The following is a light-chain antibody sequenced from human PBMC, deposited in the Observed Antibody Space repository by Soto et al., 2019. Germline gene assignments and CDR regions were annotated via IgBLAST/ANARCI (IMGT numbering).Light chain of an antibody. CDR1: QGINNY. V-gene: IGKV1-33*01. Sequence: DIQMTQFPSSLSASVGDRVTLTCQASQGINNYLNWYQQKPGKAPKLLIYDASTLETGVPSRFSGSGYGTEFTFTISGLQPEDVATYYCQQYESLVHFGGGTKVEIK. J-gene: IGKJ4*01. CDR2: DAS. CDR3: QQYESLVH.